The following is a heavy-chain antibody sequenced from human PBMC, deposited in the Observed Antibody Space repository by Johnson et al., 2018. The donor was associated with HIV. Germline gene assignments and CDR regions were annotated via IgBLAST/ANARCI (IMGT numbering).Heavy chain of an antibody. CDR1: GFTFSSNW. J-gene: IGHJ3*02. D-gene: IGHD4-23*01. Sequence: MQLVESGGGLIQPGGSLRLSCAASGFTFSSNWMNWVRQAPGKGLQWVANIKEDGSEKYYVDSVRGRFTISRDNAKNSLYLQMNSLRVEDTAVYYCAKALTTVVTPGPEALDIWGQGTRVTVS. CDR3: AKALTTVVTPGPEALDI. CDR2: IKEDGSEK. V-gene: IGHV3-7*05.